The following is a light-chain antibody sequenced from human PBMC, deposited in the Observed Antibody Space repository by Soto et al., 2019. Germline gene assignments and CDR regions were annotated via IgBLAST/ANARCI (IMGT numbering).Light chain of an antibody. Sequence: DIQMTPSPSTLPASVGDRVTITCQASQDIRYYLNWYQHKPGKAPKLLIYDASTLETGVPSRFSGSGSGTDFTFVISSLQPEDIATYYCQQYDNLPITFGQGTRLEIK. V-gene: IGKV1-33*01. J-gene: IGKJ5*01. CDR1: QDIRYY. CDR3: QQYDNLPIT. CDR2: DAS.